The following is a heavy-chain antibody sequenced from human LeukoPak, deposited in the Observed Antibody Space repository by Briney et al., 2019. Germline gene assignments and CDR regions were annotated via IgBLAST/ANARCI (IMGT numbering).Heavy chain of an antibody. CDR3: ARGGFDDFWRNYYFDY. D-gene: IGHD3-3*01. V-gene: IGHV1-69*04. J-gene: IGHJ4*02. CDR2: IIPILGIA. Sequence: ASVKVSCKASGGTFSSYAISWVRQAPGQGLEWMGRIIPILGIANYAQKFQGRVTITADKSTSTAYMEVNSLRSEDTAVYYCARGGFDDFWRNYYFDYWGQGTLVTVSS. CDR1: GGTFSSYA.